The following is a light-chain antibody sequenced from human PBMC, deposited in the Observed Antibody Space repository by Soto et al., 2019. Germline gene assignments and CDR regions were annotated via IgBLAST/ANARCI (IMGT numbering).Light chain of an antibody. J-gene: IGKJ2*01. Sequence: EIVLTQSPGTLSLSPGERSTLSCRASQSVSSSYLAWYQQKPGQAPRLLIYGASSRATGIPDRFSGSGSGTGFTLTISRLEPEDFAVYYCQQYGSSPYTFVQGTKLEIK. CDR2: GAS. V-gene: IGKV3-20*01. CDR3: QQYGSSPYT. CDR1: QSVSSSY.